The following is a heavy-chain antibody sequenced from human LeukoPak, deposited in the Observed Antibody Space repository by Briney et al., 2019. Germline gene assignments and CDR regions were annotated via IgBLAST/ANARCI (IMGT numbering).Heavy chain of an antibody. CDR2: IYYSGST. CDR1: GGSISSSTYY. V-gene: IGHV4-39*01. CDR3: ARHFGSSNWSYYYYYMDA. Sequence: PSETLSLTCTVSGGSISSSTYYWGWIRQPPGKGLEWIGSIYYSGSTYYNPSLKSRVTISVDTSKNQFSLKLSSVTAADTAVYYCARHFGSSNWSYYYYYMDAWGKGATVTVSS. D-gene: IGHD6-13*01. J-gene: IGHJ6*03.